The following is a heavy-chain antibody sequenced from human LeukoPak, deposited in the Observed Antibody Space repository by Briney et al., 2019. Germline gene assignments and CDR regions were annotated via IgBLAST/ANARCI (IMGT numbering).Heavy chain of an antibody. CDR1: GFTFSDYS. D-gene: IGHD3-9*01. Sequence: PGGSLRLSCAASGFTFSDYSMNWVRQAPGKGLEWVSYISSSSSIKYYADSVKGRFTISRDNAKDSLYLQMNSLRAEDTAVYYCARDLSQHFDWLLSGETWGQGTLVTVSS. J-gene: IGHJ5*02. CDR3: ARDLSQHFDWLLSGET. CDR2: ISSSSSIK. V-gene: IGHV3-48*01.